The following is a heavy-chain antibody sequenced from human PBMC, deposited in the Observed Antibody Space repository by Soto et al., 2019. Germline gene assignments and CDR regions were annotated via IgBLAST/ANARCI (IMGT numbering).Heavy chain of an antibody. CDR1: GFTFSSYG. V-gene: IGHV3-33*01. CDR3: ARESITVLVPADPSPPLRSSWFDP. CDR2: IWYDGSNK. Sequence: GGSLRLSWAASGFTFSSYGMHWVRQAPGKGLEWVAVIWYDGSNKYYADSVKGRFTISRDNSKNTLYLQMNSLRAEDTAVYYCARESITVLVPADPSPPLRSSWFDPWGQGTLVTVSS. D-gene: IGHD2-2*01. J-gene: IGHJ5*02.